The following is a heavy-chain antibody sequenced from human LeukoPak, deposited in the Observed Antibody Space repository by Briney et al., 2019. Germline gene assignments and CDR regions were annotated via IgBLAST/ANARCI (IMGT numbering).Heavy chain of an antibody. V-gene: IGHV4-39*02. D-gene: IGHD4-17*01. J-gene: IGHJ4*02. CDR2: IHNSGST. CDR1: GGSISSSSYY. Sequence: SETLSLTCTVSGGSISSSSYYWGWIRQPPGKGLEWIGSIHNSGSTNYNSSFKSRVTISVDTSKNQFSLKLSSVTAADTAFYYCAREDGGDYAYTLDYWGQGTLVTVSS. CDR3: AREDGGDYAYTLDY.